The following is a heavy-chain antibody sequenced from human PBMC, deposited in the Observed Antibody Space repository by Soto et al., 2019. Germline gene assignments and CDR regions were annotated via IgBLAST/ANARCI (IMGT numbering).Heavy chain of an antibody. CDR3: ARVDILTVYGCMDV. J-gene: IGHJ6*02. D-gene: IGHD3-9*01. CDR2: IXXSXXX. CDR1: GGSISSSSFY. Sequence: SETLSLTCTVSGGSISSSSFYWVWIRQPPGKGLXWIXXIXXSXXXXXSXXLKSRVTISVDTSKNQSSLKLNSVTAAETAVYYCARVDILTVYGCMDVWGQGTTVNVSS. V-gene: IGHV4-39*07.